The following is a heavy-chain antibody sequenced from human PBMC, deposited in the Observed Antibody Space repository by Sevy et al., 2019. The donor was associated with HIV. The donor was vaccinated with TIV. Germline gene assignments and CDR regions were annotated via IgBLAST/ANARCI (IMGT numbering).Heavy chain of an antibody. CDR1: GGSISSGIYS. CDR2: IYHTGNT. J-gene: IGHJ3*02. Sequence: SETLSLTCAVSGGSISSGIYSWNWIRQPPGKGLEWIGYIYHTGNTYYNPSLKSRVTISVDTSKNQFSLEMNSVTAADTAFYYCSRDGGTLTTPGAFDIWGQGTMVTVS. CDR3: SRDGGTLTTPGAFDI. D-gene: IGHD4-17*01. V-gene: IGHV4-30-2*01.